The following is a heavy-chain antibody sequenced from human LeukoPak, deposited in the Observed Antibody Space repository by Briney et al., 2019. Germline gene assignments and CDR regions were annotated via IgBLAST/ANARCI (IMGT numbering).Heavy chain of an antibody. V-gene: IGHV3-23*01. CDR1: GLTFSSHA. CDR2: ISGSGGST. CDR3: AKAADYYGSGSPLIY. Sequence: GGSLRLSCVASGLTFSSHAMTWVRQAPGKGLEWVSAISGSGGSTYYADSVKGRFTISRDNSKNTLYLQMNSLRAEDTAVYYCAKAADYYGSGSPLIYWGQGTLVTVSS. J-gene: IGHJ4*02. D-gene: IGHD3-10*01.